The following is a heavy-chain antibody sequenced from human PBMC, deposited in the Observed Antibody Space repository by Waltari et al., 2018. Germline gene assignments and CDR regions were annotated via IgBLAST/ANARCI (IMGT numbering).Heavy chain of an antibody. CDR2: INDYNGNT. D-gene: IGHD1-26*01. CDR3: VRDGSGASFTFNY. V-gene: IGHV1-18*01. Sequence: QVHLVQSGAEVKTPGASVKVSCKASGYTFTSYSFTWVRQAPGQGLEWMGWINDYNGNTNYAQKFQGRFTMTIDTSTTTAYMELRSLRSDDTAVYYCVRDGSGASFTFNYWGHGTLVTVSS. J-gene: IGHJ4*01. CDR1: GYTFTSYS.